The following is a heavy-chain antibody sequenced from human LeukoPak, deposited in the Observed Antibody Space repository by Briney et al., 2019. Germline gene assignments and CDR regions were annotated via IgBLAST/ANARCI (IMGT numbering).Heavy chain of an antibody. J-gene: IGHJ4*02. CDR1: GFTFSDYY. CDR3: VRDAYDSTDYYYGKGYFDY. CDR2: ISNSGYTF. D-gene: IGHD3-22*01. Sequence: GGSLRHSCAASGFTFSDYYMSWVRQAPGMGLEWLSYISNSGYTFFYAGSAKGRFTISRDNAKNSLFLQINSLRAEDTAVYYCVRDAYDSTDYYYGKGYFDYWGQGTVVTVPS. V-gene: IGHV3-11*04.